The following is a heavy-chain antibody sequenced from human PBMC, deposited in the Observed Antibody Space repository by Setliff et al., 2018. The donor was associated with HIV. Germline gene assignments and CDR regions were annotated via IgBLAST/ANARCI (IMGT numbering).Heavy chain of an antibody. CDR3: ASPYFVVY. CDR2: VKQDGTET. V-gene: IGHV3-7*01. J-gene: IGHJ4*02. D-gene: IGHD2-21*01. CDR1: GLPFYNYW. Sequence: LSLSCVASGLPFYNYWMSWVRQAPGKGLESVANVKQDGTETLYVDSVKGRFTISRDNAKNSLYLQMNSLRAEDTAVYYCASPYFVVYWGQGTLVTVSS.